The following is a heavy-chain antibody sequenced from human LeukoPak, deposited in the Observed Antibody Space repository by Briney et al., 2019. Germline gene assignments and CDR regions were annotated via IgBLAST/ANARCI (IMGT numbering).Heavy chain of an antibody. CDR1: GFTFSSYA. CDR2: ISCYGGST. V-gene: IGHV3-64D*09. CDR3: VKDYYGSGSYGVPYFDY. J-gene: IGHJ4*02. Sequence: PGGSLRLSCSASGFTFSSYAMHWVRQAPGKGLEYVSAISCYGGSTYYADSVKGRFTISRDNSKNTLYLQMSSLRAEDAAVYYCVKDYYGSGSYGVPYFDYWGQGTLVTVSS. D-gene: IGHD3-10*01.